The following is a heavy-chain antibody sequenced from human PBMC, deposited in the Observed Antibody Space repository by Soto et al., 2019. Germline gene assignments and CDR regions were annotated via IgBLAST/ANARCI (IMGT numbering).Heavy chain of an antibody. CDR3: AKSPFSSSWYYFDY. V-gene: IGHV3-23*01. J-gene: IGHJ4*02. Sequence: GVSLRLSCAASGFIFGNYGMNWVRQAPGKGLEWVSCISASGGSIDSADSVEGRFTISRDNSKNTLYLEMNNLRAEDTAVYYCAKSPFSSSWYYFDYWGQGTLVTVSS. CDR2: ISASGGSI. CDR1: GFIFGNYG. D-gene: IGHD6-13*01.